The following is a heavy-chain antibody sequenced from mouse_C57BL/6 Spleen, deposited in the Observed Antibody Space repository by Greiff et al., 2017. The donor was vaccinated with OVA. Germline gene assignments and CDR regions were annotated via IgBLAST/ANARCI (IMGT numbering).Heavy chain of an antibody. CDR1: GYTFTSYW. J-gene: IGHJ3*01. Sequence: QVHVKQSGAELVRPGSSVKLSCKASGYTFTSYWMHWVKQRPIQGLEWIGNIDPSDSETHYNQKFKDKATLTVDKSSSTAYMQLSSLTSEDSAVYYCARNDGYYAWFAYWGQGTLVTVSA. D-gene: IGHD2-3*01. CDR2: IDPSDSET. V-gene: IGHV1-52*01. CDR3: ARNDGYYAWFAY.